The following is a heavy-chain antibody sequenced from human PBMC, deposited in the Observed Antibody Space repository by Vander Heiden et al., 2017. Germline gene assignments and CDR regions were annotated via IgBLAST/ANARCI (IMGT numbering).Heavy chain of an antibody. CDR2: IYYSGST. CDR1: GGSISSYY. Sequence: QVQLQESGPGLVKPSETLSLTCTVPGGSISSYYWSWIRQPPGKGLEWIGYIYYSGSTNYNPSLKSRVTISVDTSKNQFSLKLSSVTAADTAVYYGARGGAPWYFDLWGRGTLVTVSS. CDR3: ARGGAPWYFDL. J-gene: IGHJ2*01. V-gene: IGHV4-59*01. D-gene: IGHD1-26*01.